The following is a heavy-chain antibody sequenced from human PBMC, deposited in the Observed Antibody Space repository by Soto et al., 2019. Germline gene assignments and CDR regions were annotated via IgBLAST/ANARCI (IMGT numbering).Heavy chain of an antibody. CDR3: ASYNERKPFYDSSGYYYFDY. V-gene: IGHV4-31*03. CDR2: IYYSGST. Sequence: SETLSLTCTVSGGSISSGCYYWSWIRQHPGKGLEWIGYIYYSGSTYYNPSLKSRVTISVDTSKNQFSLKLSSVTAADTAVYYCASYNERKPFYDSSGYYYFDYWGQGNLVTVSS. D-gene: IGHD3-22*01. J-gene: IGHJ4*02. CDR1: GGSISSGCYY.